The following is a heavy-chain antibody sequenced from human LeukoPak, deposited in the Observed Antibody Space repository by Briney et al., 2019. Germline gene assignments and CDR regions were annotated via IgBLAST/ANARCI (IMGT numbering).Heavy chain of an antibody. Sequence: PGGSLRLSCAASGFTFSSYAMHWVRQAPGKGLEWVAVISYDGSNKYYADSVKGRFTISRDNSKNTRYLQMNSLRAEDTAMYYCARENYGGFDYWGQGTLVTVSS. CDR2: ISYDGSNK. V-gene: IGHV3-30*04. D-gene: IGHD1-7*01. CDR3: ARENYGGFDY. CDR1: GFTFSSYA. J-gene: IGHJ4*02.